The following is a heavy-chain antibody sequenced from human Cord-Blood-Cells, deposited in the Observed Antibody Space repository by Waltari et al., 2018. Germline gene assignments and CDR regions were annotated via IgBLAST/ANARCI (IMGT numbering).Heavy chain of an antibody. Sequence: EVQLVESGGGLVQPGRSLRLSCTASGFTFGDSAMSWFRQAPGKGLEWVGFIRSKAYGGTTEYAASVKGRFTISRDDSKSIAYLQMNSLKTEDTAVYYCTRDADSSGWYVDYWGQGTLVTVSS. J-gene: IGHJ4*02. V-gene: IGHV3-49*03. D-gene: IGHD6-19*01. CDR1: GFTFGDSA. CDR2: IRSKAYGGTT. CDR3: TRDADSSGWYVDY.